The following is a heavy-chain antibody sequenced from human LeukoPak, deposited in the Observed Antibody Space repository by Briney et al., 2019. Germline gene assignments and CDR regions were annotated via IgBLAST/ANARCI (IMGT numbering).Heavy chain of an antibody. J-gene: IGHJ4*02. CDR1: GGPISSSNW. CDR2: IYHSGST. V-gene: IGHV4-4*02. Sequence: SGTLSLTCAVSGGPISSSNWWSWVRQPPGKGLEWIGEIYHSGSTNYNPSLKSRVTISVDKSKNQFSLKLSSVTAADTAVYYCARTPIAVAGKILFDYWGQGTLVTVPS. D-gene: IGHD6-19*01. CDR3: ARTPIAVAGKILFDY.